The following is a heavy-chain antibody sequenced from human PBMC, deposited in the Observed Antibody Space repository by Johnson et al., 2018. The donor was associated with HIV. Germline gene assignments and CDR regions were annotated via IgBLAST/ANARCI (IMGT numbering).Heavy chain of an antibody. CDR2: MSYDGINK. Sequence: VQLVESGGGVVQPGRSLRLSCAASGFTFSSNPMYWVRQAPGKGLEWVAVMSYDGINKYYADSVKGRFTISRDNAKNTLYLQMNSLRPEDTAVYYCARDSSNSFRFEMYAFDIWGQGTMVTVSS. J-gene: IGHJ3*02. V-gene: IGHV3-30-3*01. CDR3: ARDSSNSFRFEMYAFDI. CDR1: GFTFSSNP. D-gene: IGHD6-6*01.